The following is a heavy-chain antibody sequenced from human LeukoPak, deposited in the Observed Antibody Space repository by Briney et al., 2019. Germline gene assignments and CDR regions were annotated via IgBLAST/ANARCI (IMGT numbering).Heavy chain of an antibody. CDR2: LYIGGNT. CDR1: GLTVNNNY. J-gene: IGHJ4*02. CDR3: MTAAGYNFGQY. Sequence: GGSLRLSCAASGLTVNNNYMNWVRQAPGKGLEWVSALYIGGNTYYADSVRGRFTISRDNSKNTLYLQMNSLRAEDTAIYYCMTAAGYNFGQYWGQGTLVTVSS. D-gene: IGHD5-18*01. V-gene: IGHV3-53*01.